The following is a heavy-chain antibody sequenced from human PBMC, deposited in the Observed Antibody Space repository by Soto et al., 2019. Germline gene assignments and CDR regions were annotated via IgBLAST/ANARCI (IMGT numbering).Heavy chain of an antibody. CDR3: ARVTGATTSYYYYGMDV. CDR2: IWYDGSNK. CDR1: GFTFSSYG. D-gene: IGHD1-26*01. V-gene: IGHV3-33*01. Sequence: LRLSCAASGFTFSSYGMHWVRQAPGKGLEWVAVIWYDGSNKYYADSVKGRFTISRDNSKNTLYLQMNSLRAEDTAVYYCARVTGATTSYYYYGMDVWGQGTTVTVSS. J-gene: IGHJ6*02.